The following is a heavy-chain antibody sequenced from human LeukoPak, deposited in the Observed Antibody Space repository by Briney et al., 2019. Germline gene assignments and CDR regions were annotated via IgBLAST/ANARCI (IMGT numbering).Heavy chain of an antibody. CDR2: ISDTGRLS. D-gene: IGHD4-17*01. CDR3: GGTVTTFY. CDR1: GFTFSSSA. Sequence: PGGSLRLSCAASGFTFSSSAMSWVRQAPRKGLEWVAAISDTGRLSYCADSVNGRFTISRDNSKNTLSLQMNSLRAEDTAVYYCGGTVTTFYWGQGTLVTVSS. V-gene: IGHV3-23*01. J-gene: IGHJ4*02.